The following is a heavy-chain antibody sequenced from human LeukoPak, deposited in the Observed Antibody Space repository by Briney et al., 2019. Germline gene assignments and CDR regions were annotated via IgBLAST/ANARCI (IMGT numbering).Heavy chain of an antibody. CDR1: GFTFSSYA. Sequence: PSGGSLRLSCAASGFTFSSYAMTWVRQAPGKGLEWVSTIVGSGGGTYYADSVKGRFTISRDNSKSTLSLQMNSLRAEDRAVYYCARRKAAGQVDLFDPWGQGTLVTVSS. CDR2: IVGSGGGT. J-gene: IGHJ5*02. D-gene: IGHD6-13*01. V-gene: IGHV3-23*01. CDR3: ARRKAAGQVDLFDP.